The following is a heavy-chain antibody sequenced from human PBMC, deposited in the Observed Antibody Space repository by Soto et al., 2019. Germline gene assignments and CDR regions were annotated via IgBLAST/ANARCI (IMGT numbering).Heavy chain of an antibody. CDR1: GFTFNNAW. D-gene: IGHD3-9*01. J-gene: IGHJ4*02. CDR3: SGYYNVFDY. V-gene: IGHV3-15*01. Sequence: GGSLRLSCAASGFTFNNAWMSWVRQAPGKGLEWVGRIKSKIDGGTTDYAAPVKGRFTISRDDSKNTLYLQMNSLKTEDTAVYYCSGYYNVFDYWGQGTLVTVSS. CDR2: IKSKIDGGTT.